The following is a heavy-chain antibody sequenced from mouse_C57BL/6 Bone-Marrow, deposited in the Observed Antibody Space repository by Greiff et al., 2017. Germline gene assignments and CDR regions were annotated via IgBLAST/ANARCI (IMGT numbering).Heavy chain of an antibody. CDR2: IYPGDGDT. CDR1: GYAFSSSW. V-gene: IGHV1-82*01. J-gene: IGHJ2*01. CDR3: ARERTTVVSFDY. D-gene: IGHD1-1*01. Sequence: VQLKESGPELVKPGASVKISCKASGYAFSSSWMNWVKQRPGKGLEWIGRIYPGDGDTNYNGKFKGKATLTADKSSSTAYMQLSSLASEDSAVYFCARERTTVVSFDYWGQGTTLTVSS.